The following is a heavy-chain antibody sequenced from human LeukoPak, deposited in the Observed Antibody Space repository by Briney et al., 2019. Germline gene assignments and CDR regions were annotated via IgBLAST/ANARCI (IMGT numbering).Heavy chain of an antibody. CDR1: GFTFSSYG. Sequence: GGSLRLSCAASGFTFSSYGMHWVRQAPGKGLEWVAVISYDGSNKYYADSVKGRFTISRDNSKNTVYLQMKSLRAEDTAVYYCAKGGYDSGAFDIWGQGTMVTVSS. D-gene: IGHD5-12*01. J-gene: IGHJ3*02. V-gene: IGHV3-30*18. CDR2: ISYDGSNK. CDR3: AKGGYDSGAFDI.